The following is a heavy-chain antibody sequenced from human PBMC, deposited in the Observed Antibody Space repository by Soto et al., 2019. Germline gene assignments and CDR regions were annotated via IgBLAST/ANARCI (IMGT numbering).Heavy chain of an antibody. CDR3: ARKIVGAVFQH. D-gene: IGHD1-26*01. V-gene: IGHV4-31*03. Sequence: QVQLQESGPGLVKPSQTLSLTCTVSGGSISSGGYYWSWIRQHPGKGLEWIGYIYYSGSTYYNPSLKSRVTISVEPSKNQFPLKLSSVTAADTAVYYCARKIVGAVFQHWGQGTLVTVSS. CDR1: GGSISSGGYY. CDR2: IYYSGST. J-gene: IGHJ1*01.